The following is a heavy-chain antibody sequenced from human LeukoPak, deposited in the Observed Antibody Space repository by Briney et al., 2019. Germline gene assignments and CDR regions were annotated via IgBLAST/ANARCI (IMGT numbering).Heavy chain of an antibody. V-gene: IGHV5-51*01. CDR1: GYSFTGFW. CDR3: ATLVDTAKGSDY. CDR2: IYPADSDT. J-gene: IGHJ4*02. Sequence: GESLKISCKGSGYSFTGFWIGWVRQVPGKGLEWMGVIYPADSDTRYSPSFRGQVTISADISITTAYLQWSSLKASDTAIYYCATLVDTAKGSDYWGQGTLVSVSS. D-gene: IGHD5-24*01.